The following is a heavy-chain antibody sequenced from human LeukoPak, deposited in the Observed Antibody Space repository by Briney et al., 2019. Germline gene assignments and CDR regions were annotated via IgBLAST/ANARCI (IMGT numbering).Heavy chain of an antibody. V-gene: IGHV3-21*01. CDR3: ARGGHRGYVAF. CDR1: GFTFSVFT. D-gene: IGHD5-12*01. J-gene: IGHJ3*01. CDR2: ISSGSTYI. Sequence: PGGSLRPSPAVSGFTFSVFTTAGGPQAPGKGLEWVSSISSGSTYIYYADSVKGRYTISRDNAKNSLYLQLNSLRAEDTAVYYCARGGHRGYVAF.